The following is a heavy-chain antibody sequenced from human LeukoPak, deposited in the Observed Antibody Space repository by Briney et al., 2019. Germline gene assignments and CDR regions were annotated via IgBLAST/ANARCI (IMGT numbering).Heavy chain of an antibody. D-gene: IGHD6-13*01. CDR3: AREDIASSGTRLWYFDL. CDR1: GGSISTGGYY. V-gene: IGHV4-31*03. Sequence: SETLSLTCTVSGGSISTGGYYWNWIRQHPGKGLEWIGYIYYSGSTYYNPSLKSRLTISLDTSKNQFSLKLSSETAADTAVYYCAREDIASSGTRLWYFDLWGRGTLVTVSS. J-gene: IGHJ2*01. CDR2: IYYSGST.